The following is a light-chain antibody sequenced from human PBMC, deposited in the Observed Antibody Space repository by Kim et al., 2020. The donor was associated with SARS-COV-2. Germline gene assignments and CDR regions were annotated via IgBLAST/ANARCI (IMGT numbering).Light chain of an antibody. V-gene: IGKV3-20*01. CDR1: LFVSNNY. Sequence: FSPGESAPLSCRASLFVSNNYLAWYQQNPGQAPSLLIYGASKRTTDFPDRFSGSGSGTDFTLTIDRLEPEDFAVYFCQQYGASPYSFGQGTKLEI. CDR2: GAS. CDR3: QQYGASPYS. J-gene: IGKJ2*03.